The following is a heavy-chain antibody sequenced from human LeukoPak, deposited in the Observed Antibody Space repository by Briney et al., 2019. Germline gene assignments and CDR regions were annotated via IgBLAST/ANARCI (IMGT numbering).Heavy chain of an antibody. J-gene: IGHJ4*02. V-gene: IGHV3-13*01. CDR3: ARGGDYGDFDY. CDR1: GFTFSNYD. Sequence: GGSLRLSCAASGFTFSNYDMHWVRQATGKGLEWVSGIDTAGDTYYPGSVKGRFTISRQDAKNSLYLQMNNLRAGDTAVYYCARGGDYGDFDYWGQGTLVTVSS. D-gene: IGHD4-17*01. CDR2: IDTAGDT.